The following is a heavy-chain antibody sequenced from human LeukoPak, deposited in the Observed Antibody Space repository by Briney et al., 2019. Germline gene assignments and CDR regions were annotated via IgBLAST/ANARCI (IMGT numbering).Heavy chain of an antibody. J-gene: IGHJ4*02. CDR3: ATYSGYAAY. Sequence: GASVKVSFKASGYIFTTYSIHWVRQAPGQGLEWMGRINPRGDATIYAQKFQGRVTMTEDTYTDTAYMELSSLRSEDTAVYYCATYSGYAAYWGQGTLVSVSS. CDR2: INPRGDAT. V-gene: IGHV1-46*01. CDR1: GYIFTTYS. D-gene: IGHD5-12*01.